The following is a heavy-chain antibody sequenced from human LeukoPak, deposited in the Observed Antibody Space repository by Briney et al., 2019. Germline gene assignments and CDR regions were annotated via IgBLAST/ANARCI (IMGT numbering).Heavy chain of an antibody. CDR1: GASISSYY. J-gene: IGHJ4*02. CDR3: ARALAAGRVDS. CDR2: INYSGST. Sequence: PSETLSLTCTVSGASISSYYRTWIRQPPGKGLEWIGYINYSGSTTYNPSLKSRVTFALDTSRNQVSLKLSSVTAADTALYYCARALAAGRVDSRGRGTLVTVSS. D-gene: IGHD6-13*01. V-gene: IGHV4-59*01.